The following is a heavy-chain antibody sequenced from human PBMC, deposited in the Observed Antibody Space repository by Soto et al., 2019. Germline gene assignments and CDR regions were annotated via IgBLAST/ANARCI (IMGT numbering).Heavy chain of an antibody. CDR2: ISWNSGTI. CDR1: GFTFDDNA. J-gene: IGHJ4*02. Sequence: EVQLVESGGGLVQPGRSLRLSCAASGFTFDDNAMHWVRQSPGKGLEWVSGISWNSGTIAYADSVKGRFTISRDNAKNSLYLQMNSPRAEDTALYYCARDMYFITAAGGGIDDWGQGTLVTVSS. D-gene: IGHD6-25*01. CDR3: ARDMYFITAAGGGIDD. V-gene: IGHV3-9*01.